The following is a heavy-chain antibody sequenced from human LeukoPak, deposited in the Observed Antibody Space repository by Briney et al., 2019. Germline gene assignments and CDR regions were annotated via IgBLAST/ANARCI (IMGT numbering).Heavy chain of an antibody. CDR1: GFTFSNYG. CDR2: ISGSGGST. D-gene: IGHD3-10*01. CDR3: AKMGRWFGELLFFDY. J-gene: IGHJ4*02. V-gene: IGHV3-23*01. Sequence: GGSLRLSCAGSGFTFSNYGMRWVRQAPGKGLEWVSAISGSGGSTYYADSVKGRFTISRDNSKNTLYLQMNSLRAEDTAVYYCAKMGRWFGELLFFDYWGQGTLVTVSS.